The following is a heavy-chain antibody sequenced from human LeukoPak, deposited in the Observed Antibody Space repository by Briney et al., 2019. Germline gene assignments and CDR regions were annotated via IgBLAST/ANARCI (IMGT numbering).Heavy chain of an antibody. J-gene: IGHJ4*02. Sequence: GGCLRLSCAAPVVTFSSYAVSWVRQAPWKGLEWVSVMSGSGDNTYYAGSVKGRFTISRDNSKKTLYLQMNSLRAEDTAVYYCAKEPLGYFDYWGQGTLVTVSS. V-gene: IGHV3-23*01. CDR3: AKEPLGYFDY. CDR2: MSGSGDNT. CDR1: VVTFSSYA.